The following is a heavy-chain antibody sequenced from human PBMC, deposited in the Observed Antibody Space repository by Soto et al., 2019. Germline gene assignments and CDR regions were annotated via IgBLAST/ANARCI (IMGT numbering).Heavy chain of an antibody. CDR3: ARVAHRRPSGSYYNHQSENYYYYMDV. CDR1: GYTFTGYY. V-gene: IGHV1-2*04. Sequence: ASVKVSCKASGYTFTGYYMHWVRQAPGQGLEWMGWINPNSGGTNYAQKFQGWVTMTRDTSISTAYMELSRLRSDDTAVYYCARVAHRRPSGSYYNHQSENYYYYMDVWGKGTTVTVSS. J-gene: IGHJ6*03. CDR2: INPNSGGT. D-gene: IGHD3-10*01.